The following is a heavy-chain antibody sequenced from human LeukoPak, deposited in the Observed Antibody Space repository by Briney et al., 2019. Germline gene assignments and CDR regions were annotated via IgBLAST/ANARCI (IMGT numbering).Heavy chain of an antibody. Sequence: SETLSLTCTVSGGSISSYYWSWIRQPPGKGLEWIGYIYYSGSTNYNPSLKSRVTISVDTSKNQFSLKLSSVTAADTAVYYCARGSRWFYFDYWGQGTLVTVSP. CDR1: GGSISSYY. D-gene: IGHD4-23*01. CDR3: ARGSRWFYFDY. CDR2: IYYSGST. V-gene: IGHV4-59*01. J-gene: IGHJ4*02.